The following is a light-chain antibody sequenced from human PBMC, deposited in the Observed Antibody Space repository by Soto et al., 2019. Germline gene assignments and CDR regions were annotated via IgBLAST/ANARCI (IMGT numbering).Light chain of an antibody. V-gene: IGKV3-20*01. CDR2: GAS. CDR3: QQYGSSGT. J-gene: IGKJ1*01. Sequence: ESVLTQSPGTLSLSPGERATLSCRASQSVTCNYLAWYQQKPGQAPRLLIYGASSRATGIPDRFSGSGSGTDFTLTISRLEPEDFAVYYCQQYGSSGTFGQGTKVDI. CDR1: QSVTCNY.